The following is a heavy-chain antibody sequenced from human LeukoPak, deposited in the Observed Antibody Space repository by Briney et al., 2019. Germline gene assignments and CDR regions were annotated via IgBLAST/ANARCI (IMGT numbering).Heavy chain of an antibody. V-gene: IGHV4-59*01. CDR1: GGSISSYY. CDR2: ISYSGST. D-gene: IGHD6-19*01. J-gene: IGHJ4*02. Sequence: SETLSLTCTVSGGSISSYYLSWIRQPPGKGLQLIGYISYSGSTNYNPSLNSRVTISVDTSKNQFSLKLSSVTAADTAVYYCARGKQWLTDWGQGTLVIVSS. CDR3: ARGKQWLTD.